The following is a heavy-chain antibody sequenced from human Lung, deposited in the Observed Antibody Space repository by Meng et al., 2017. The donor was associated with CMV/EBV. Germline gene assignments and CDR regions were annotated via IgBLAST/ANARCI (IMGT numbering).Heavy chain of an antibody. CDR3: VRYSEEYHPGPGSYYISDYGDF. CDR2: ISTGGRNI. CDR1: GFTFRSYS. D-gene: IGHD3-10*01. J-gene: IGHJ4*02. V-gene: IGHV3-21*04. Sequence: GESXKISCTGTGFTFRSYSMSWVRQPPGQGLEWVSAISTGGRNIFYADSVTGRFTISRDNAKNSVYLQMDSLRAEETAVYYCVRYSEEYHPGPGSYYISDYGDFWXQGTXVTVSS.